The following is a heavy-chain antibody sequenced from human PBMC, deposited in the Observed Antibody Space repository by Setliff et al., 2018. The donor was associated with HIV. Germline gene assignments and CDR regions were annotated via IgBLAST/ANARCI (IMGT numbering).Heavy chain of an antibody. J-gene: IGHJ4*02. CDR3: GRSGKSGELYAY. D-gene: IGHD3-10*01. CDR2: IYPTDSDT. V-gene: IGHV5-51*01. CDR1: GYSFTNYW. Sequence: GESLKISCKGSGYSFTNYWVGWVRQMPGRGLEWMGIIYPTDSDTKYSPSFWGRVTISVDKSTNTAYLHWNSLRPADTAMYYCGRSGKSGELYAYWGQGTQVTVSS.